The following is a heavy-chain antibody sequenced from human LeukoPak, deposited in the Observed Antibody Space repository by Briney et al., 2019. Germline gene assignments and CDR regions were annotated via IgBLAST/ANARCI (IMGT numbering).Heavy chain of an antibody. D-gene: IGHD3-16*01. J-gene: IGHJ4*02. CDR2: INPDGSGK. CDR3: ASWGAGGNS. Sequence: GGSLGLSCEASGFTLSTYWMNWVRQVPGKGLDWVANINPDGSGKRYVDSVKGRFTIARDNADNSLSLQMNSLRAEDTAVYYCASWGAGGNSWGQGTLVTVSS. V-gene: IGHV3-7*01. CDR1: GFTLSTYW.